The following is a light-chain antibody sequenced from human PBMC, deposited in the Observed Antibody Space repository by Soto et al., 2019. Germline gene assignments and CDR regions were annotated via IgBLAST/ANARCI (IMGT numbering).Light chain of an antibody. CDR1: QSIGIF. J-gene: IGKJ4*01. V-gene: IGKV1-39*01. CDR2: TAS. CDR3: QQTYSLVT. Sequence: DIQMTQSPSSLSASVGDKVTITCRASQSIGIFLNWYQQKPGKAPQLLIYTASSLPSGVPSRFSASGSGTDFTLTIHSLQPEDFATYYCQQTYSLVTFGGGTKVEIK.